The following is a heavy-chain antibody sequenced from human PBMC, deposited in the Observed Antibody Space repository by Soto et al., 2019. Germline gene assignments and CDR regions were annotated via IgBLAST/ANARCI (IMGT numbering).Heavy chain of an antibody. J-gene: IGHJ5*02. CDR3: AKDYSSGWYEANWFDP. CDR2: ISGSGGST. D-gene: IGHD6-19*01. V-gene: IGHV3-23*01. Sequence: VGSLRLSCAASGFTFSSYAMSWVRQAPGKGLEWVSAISGSGGSTYYADSVKGRFTISRDNSKNTLYLQMNSLRAEDTAVYYCAKDYSSGWYEANWFDPWGQGTLVTVSS. CDR1: GFTFSSYA.